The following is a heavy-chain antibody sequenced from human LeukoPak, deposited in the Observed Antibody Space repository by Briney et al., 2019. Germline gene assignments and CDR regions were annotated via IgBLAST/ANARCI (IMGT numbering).Heavy chain of an antibody. CDR3: AKDAPPKRYYDSSGSLVN. CDR1: GFTFSSYG. V-gene: IGHV3-30*18. CDR2: ISYDGSNK. J-gene: IGHJ4*02. D-gene: IGHD3-22*01. Sequence: GGSLRLSCAASGFTFSSYGMHWVRQAPGKGLEWVAVISYDGSNKYYADSVKGRFTISRDNSKNTLYLQMNSLRAEDTAVYYCAKDAPPKRYYDSSGSLVNWGQGTLVTVSS.